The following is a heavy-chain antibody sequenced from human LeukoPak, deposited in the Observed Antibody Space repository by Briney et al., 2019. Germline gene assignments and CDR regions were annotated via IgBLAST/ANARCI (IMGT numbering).Heavy chain of an antibody. J-gene: IGHJ5*02. CDR3: ASLPTGYPKWFDP. CDR1: GVSVTTTPYY. D-gene: IGHD3-9*01. Sequence: SETLSLTCTVSGVSVTTTPYYWAWIRQSPWKGLEWIGNVYSSGTTYYNPSFKSRVTISVDTSQNQFSLNLNSVTAADMAIYFCASLPTGYPKWFDPWGQGTRVTVSS. V-gene: IGHV4-39*01. CDR2: VYSSGTT.